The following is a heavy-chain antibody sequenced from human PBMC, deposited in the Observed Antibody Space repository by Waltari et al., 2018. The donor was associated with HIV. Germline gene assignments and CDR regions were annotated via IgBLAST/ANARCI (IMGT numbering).Heavy chain of an antibody. J-gene: IGHJ5*02. CDR2: INSKTGKP. Sequence: QVQLVQSGSELKNPGASVKVSCKASGYTFIDFAINWLRQAPGQGLEWMGWINSKTGKPTYVQGFTGRLVFSLDTSATTAHLEISSLKAEDTAVYYCAKTDWEDGSMRGFDPWGQGTLVTVSS. D-gene: IGHD1-26*01. V-gene: IGHV7-4-1*02. CDR3: AKTDWEDGSMRGFDP. CDR1: GYTFIDFA.